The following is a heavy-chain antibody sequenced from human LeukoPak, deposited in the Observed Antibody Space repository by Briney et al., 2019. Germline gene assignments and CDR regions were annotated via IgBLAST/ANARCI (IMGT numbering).Heavy chain of an antibody. CDR2: INHSGST. D-gene: IGHD6-19*01. CDR3: ARHNSDWYPLDY. J-gene: IGHJ4*02. CDR1: GGSFSGYY. V-gene: IGHV4-34*01. Sequence: SETLSLTCAVYGGSFSGYYWSWIRQPPGEGLEWIGEINHSGSTNYNPSLESRVTISVDTSKNQFSLKLTSVTAADTAVYYCARHNSDWYPLDYWGQGTLVTVSS.